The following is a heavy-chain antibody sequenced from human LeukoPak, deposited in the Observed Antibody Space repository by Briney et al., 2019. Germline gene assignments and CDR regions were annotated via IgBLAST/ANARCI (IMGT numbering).Heavy chain of an antibody. D-gene: IGHD4-17*01. CDR1: GFTFSSSG. CDR3: TTGTLTSDY. J-gene: IGHJ4*02. Sequence: PGGSLRLSCAASGFTFSSSGMTWVRQAPGKGLEWVSAISGSGGSSYYADSVKGRFTISRDNSKNALYLQMNSLKTEDIGIYYCTTGTLTSDYWGQGTLVTVSS. V-gene: IGHV3-23*01. CDR2: ISGSGGSS.